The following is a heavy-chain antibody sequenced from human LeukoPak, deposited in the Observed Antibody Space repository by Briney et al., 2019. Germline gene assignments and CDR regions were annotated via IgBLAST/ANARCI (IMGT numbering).Heavy chain of an antibody. CDR3: AKDALMIQGHTGLY. CDR1: GFTFSSYA. D-gene: IGHD3-16*01. Sequence: GGSLRLSCAASGFTFSSYAMSWVRQAPGKGLEWVSTISSLGGDTYYADSVKGRFTISRDNSKNMLYLQMISLRVEDTAVYYCAKDALMIQGHTGLYWGQGTLVTVSS. CDR2: ISSLGGDT. V-gene: IGHV3-23*01. J-gene: IGHJ4*02.